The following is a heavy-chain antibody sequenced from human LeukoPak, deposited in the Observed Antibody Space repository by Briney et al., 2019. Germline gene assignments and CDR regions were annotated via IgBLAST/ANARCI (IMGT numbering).Heavy chain of an antibody. CDR2: FDPEDGET. CDR1: GYIPTELS. Sequence: GASVKVSCKVSGYIPTELSMHWVRQAPGKGLEWMGGFDPEDGETIYAQKFQGRVTMTEDTSTDTAYMELSSLRSEDTAVYYCATGSYVALGFDPWGQGTLVTVSS. J-gene: IGHJ5*02. D-gene: IGHD3-10*02. V-gene: IGHV1-24*01. CDR3: ATGSYVALGFDP.